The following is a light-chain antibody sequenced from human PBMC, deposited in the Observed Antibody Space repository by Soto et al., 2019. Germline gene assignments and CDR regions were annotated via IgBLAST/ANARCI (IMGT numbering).Light chain of an antibody. CDR2: DAS. J-gene: IGKJ1*01. Sequence: EIVLTQSPATLSLSPGERAILSCRASQSVSSYLAWYQQKPGQAPRLLIYDASNRATGIPARFSGSGSGTDFNLTISSLEPEDFAVYYCQQRSNWWTFGQGTKVEIK. CDR1: QSVSSY. CDR3: QQRSNWWT. V-gene: IGKV3-11*01.